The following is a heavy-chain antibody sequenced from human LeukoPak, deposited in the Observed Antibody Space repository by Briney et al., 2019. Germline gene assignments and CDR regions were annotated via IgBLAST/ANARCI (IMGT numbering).Heavy chain of an antibody. V-gene: IGHV3-23*01. CDR3: AKDRVRYYGSGIRNAFDY. Sequence: GGSLRLSCAASGFTFSSYAMSWVRQVPGKGLEWVSAISGSGGSTYYADSVKGRFTISRDNSKNTLYLQMNSLRAEDTAVYYCAKDRVRYYGSGIRNAFDYWGQGTLVTVSS. J-gene: IGHJ4*02. CDR2: ISGSGGST. CDR1: GFTFSSYA. D-gene: IGHD3-10*01.